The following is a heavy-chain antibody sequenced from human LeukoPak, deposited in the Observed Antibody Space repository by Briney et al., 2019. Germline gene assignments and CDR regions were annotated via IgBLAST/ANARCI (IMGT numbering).Heavy chain of an antibody. V-gene: IGHV3-74*01. Sequence: QSGGSLRLSCAASGFTFSSYWMHWVRHAPGKGLVWVSRIDTDGSDTTYADSVKGRFTISRDNAKNTLYLQLNSLRGEDTAVYYCARDRYPSAREFDYWGQGTLVTVSS. CDR1: GFTFSSYW. J-gene: IGHJ4*02. CDR2: IDTDGSDT. D-gene: IGHD1-1*01. CDR3: ARDRYPSAREFDY.